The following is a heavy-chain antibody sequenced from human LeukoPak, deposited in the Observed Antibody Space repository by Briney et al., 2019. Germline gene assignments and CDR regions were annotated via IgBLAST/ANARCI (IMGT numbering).Heavy chain of an antibody. CDR3: ARSPRRYDSSGYFDY. CDR2: INPSGGST. Sequence: ASVKVSCKASGYTFTSYYMHWVRQAPGQGLEWMGIINPSGGSTSYAQKFQGRVTMTRDTSISTAYMELSRLRSDDTAVYYCARSPRRYDSSGYFDYWGQGTLVTVSS. D-gene: IGHD3-22*01. J-gene: IGHJ4*02. CDR1: GYTFTSYY. V-gene: IGHV1-46*01.